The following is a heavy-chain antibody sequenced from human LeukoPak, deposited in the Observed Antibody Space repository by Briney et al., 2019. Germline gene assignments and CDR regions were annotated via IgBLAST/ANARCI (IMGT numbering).Heavy chain of an antibody. CDR2: ISSGGTYT. CDR1: GFTFSTYA. CDR3: AKDTTVTTWTIHY. V-gene: IGHV3-23*01. Sequence: GGSLRLSCAASGFTFSTYAMSWVRQAPGEGLEWVSAISSGGTYTYHADSVKGRFTISRDNSKNTLYLQMNSLRTEDTAVYYCAKDTTVTTWTIHYWGQGTLVTVSS. D-gene: IGHD4-17*01. J-gene: IGHJ4*02.